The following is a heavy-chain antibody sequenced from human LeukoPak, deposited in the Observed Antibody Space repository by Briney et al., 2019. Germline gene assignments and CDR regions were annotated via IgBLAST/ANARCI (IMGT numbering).Heavy chain of an antibody. D-gene: IGHD2-21*02. Sequence: PSETLSLTCAVSGYSISSSYWWGWIRQPPGKALEWIGYIYYRGSTYYNPSLKSRVTMSVDTSKNQFSLNLISVTAADTAVYYCARELTYCGGDCYPRSFDPWGQGTLVTVSS. J-gene: IGHJ5*02. V-gene: IGHV4-28*03. CDR1: GYSISSSYW. CDR2: IYYRGST. CDR3: ARELTYCGGDCYPRSFDP.